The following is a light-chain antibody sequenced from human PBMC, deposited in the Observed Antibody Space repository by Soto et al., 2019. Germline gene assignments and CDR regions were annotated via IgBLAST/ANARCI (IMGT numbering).Light chain of an antibody. V-gene: IGKV1-39*01. CDR1: QAINTY. Sequence: DIQMTQSPSFLSASVGDRVTISCRASQAINTYLNWYQQKPGKAPKLLIYGTSDLQNGVPSRFSGGGSGTDVTLTISSLQTEDFATYYCQQSYSTLLITFGQGTRLEV. CDR3: QQSYSTLLIT. CDR2: GTS. J-gene: IGKJ5*01.